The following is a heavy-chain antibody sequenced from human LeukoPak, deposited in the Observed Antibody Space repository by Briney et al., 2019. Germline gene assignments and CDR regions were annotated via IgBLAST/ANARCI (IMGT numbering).Heavy chain of an antibody. CDR2: ISSSGSTI. CDR3: AELGITMIGGI. Sequence: PGGSLRLSCAASGFTFSDHYLDWVRQAPGKGLEWVSYISSSGSTIYYADSVKGRFTISRDNAKNSLYLQMNSLRAEDTAVYYCAELGITMIGGIWGKGTTVTISS. D-gene: IGHD3-10*02. CDR1: GFTFSDHY. V-gene: IGHV3-11*04. J-gene: IGHJ6*04.